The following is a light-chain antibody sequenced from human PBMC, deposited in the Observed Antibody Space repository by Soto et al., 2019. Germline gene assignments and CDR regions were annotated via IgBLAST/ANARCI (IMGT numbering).Light chain of an antibody. J-gene: IGLJ1*01. V-gene: IGLV2-11*01. CDR2: DVS. Sequence: QSALTQPRSVSGSPGQSVTISCTGTSSDVGAYNYVSWYQQHPAKAPNLMIYDVSTRPSGVPDRFSGSKSGNTASLTISGLQAEDEGDYYCCSYTNSAYVFGTGTKLTVL. CDR1: SSDVGAYNY. CDR3: CSYTNSAYV.